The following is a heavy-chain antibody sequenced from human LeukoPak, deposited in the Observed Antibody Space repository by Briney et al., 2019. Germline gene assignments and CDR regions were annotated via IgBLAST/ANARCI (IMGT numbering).Heavy chain of an antibody. Sequence: SETLSLTCAVYGGSFIGYYWSWIRQPPGKGLEWIGEINHSGSTNYNPSLKSRVTISVDTSKNQFSLKLSSVTAADTAVYYCANLVGYNYNWFDPWGQGTLVTVSS. D-gene: IGHD5-18*01. V-gene: IGHV4-34*01. CDR3: ANLVGYNYNWFDP. J-gene: IGHJ5*02. CDR1: GGSFIGYY. CDR2: INHSGST.